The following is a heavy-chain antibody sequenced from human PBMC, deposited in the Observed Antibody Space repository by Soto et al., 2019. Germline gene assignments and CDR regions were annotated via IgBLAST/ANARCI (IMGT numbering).Heavy chain of an antibody. D-gene: IGHD2-2*01. CDR3: ARGCSSTSCNAGLDY. J-gene: IGHJ4*02. Sequence: QVQLQQWGAGLLKPSETLSLTCAVYGGSFSGYYWSWIRQPPGKGLEWIGEINHSGSTNYNPSLKSRDTISVDTHKNQFSVKLSSVTAADTAVYYCARGCSSTSCNAGLDYWGQGTLVTVSS. V-gene: IGHV4-34*01. CDR2: INHSGST. CDR1: GGSFSGYY.